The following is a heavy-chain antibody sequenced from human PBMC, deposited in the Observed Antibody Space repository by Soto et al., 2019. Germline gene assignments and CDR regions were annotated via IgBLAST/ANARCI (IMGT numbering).Heavy chain of an antibody. CDR3: ARQLSGSYFDY. V-gene: IGHV3-7*03. D-gene: IGHD1-26*01. J-gene: IGHJ4*02. Sequence: GGSLRLSCAASGFTFSSYWMSWVRQAPGKGLEWVANIKQDGSEKYYVDSVKGRFTISRDNAKNSLYLQMNSLRAEDTAVYDCARQLSGSYFDYWGQGTLVTVSS. CDR2: IKQDGSEK. CDR1: GFTFSSYW.